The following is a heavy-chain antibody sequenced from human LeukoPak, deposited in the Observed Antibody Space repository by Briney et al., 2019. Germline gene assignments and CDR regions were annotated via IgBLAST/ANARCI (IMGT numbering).Heavy chain of an antibody. Sequence: ASVKVSCKASGYTFTGYYMHWVRQAPGQGLEWMGWINPNSGGTNYAQKFQGRVTMTRDTSISTAYMEQSRLRSDDTAAYYCARGGYDFWSGYSVPRYWGQGTLVTVSS. J-gene: IGHJ4*02. CDR1: GYTFTGYY. D-gene: IGHD3-3*01. V-gene: IGHV1-2*02. CDR3: ARGGYDFWSGYSVPRY. CDR2: INPNSGGT.